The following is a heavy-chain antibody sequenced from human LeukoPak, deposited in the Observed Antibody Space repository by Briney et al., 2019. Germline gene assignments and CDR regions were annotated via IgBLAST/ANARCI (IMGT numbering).Heavy chain of an antibody. V-gene: IGHV3-49*04. CDR1: GFTFCDHA. CDR3: ARGPIQLWIHNAMDV. Sequence: GSLRLSFRGYGFTFCDHAMSWVRPAPGKGREWVGFIRSKAYRGTTEYAASVKGRFTISRDDSTSIAYLQMNSLRIEDTAVYYCARGPIQLWIHNAMDVWGQGTTVTVSS. D-gene: IGHD5-18*01. J-gene: IGHJ6*02. CDR2: IRSKAYRGTT.